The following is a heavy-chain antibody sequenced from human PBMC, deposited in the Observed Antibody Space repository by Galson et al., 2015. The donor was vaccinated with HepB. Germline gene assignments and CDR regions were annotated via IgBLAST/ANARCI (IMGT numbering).Heavy chain of an antibody. J-gene: IGHJ5*01. CDR3: ARDSGYCGGDCYSDS. Sequence: SVKVSCKASGYTFIAYYMHWVRQAPGLGLEWMGVINPSGGSAGYAQNFQGRVTMTRDTSTSTVYMEMRSLTSDDTAVYYCARDSGYCGGDCYSDSWGQGTLVTVSS. CDR2: INPSGGSA. D-gene: IGHD2-21*02. V-gene: IGHV1-46*01. CDR1: GYTFIAYY.